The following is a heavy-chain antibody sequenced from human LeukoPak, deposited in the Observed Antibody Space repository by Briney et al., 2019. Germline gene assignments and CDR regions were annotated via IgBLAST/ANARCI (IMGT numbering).Heavy chain of an antibody. CDR1: GFTFSSYS. V-gene: IGHV3-21*04. CDR3: AKDIDSSGWRGEFDY. J-gene: IGHJ4*02. CDR2: ISSSSSYI. Sequence: GGSLRLSCAVSGFTFSSYSMNWVRQAPGKGLEWVSSISSSSSYIYYADSVKGRFAISRDNAKNSLYLQMNSLRAEDTALYYCAKDIDSSGWRGEFDYWGQGTLVTVSS. D-gene: IGHD6-19*01.